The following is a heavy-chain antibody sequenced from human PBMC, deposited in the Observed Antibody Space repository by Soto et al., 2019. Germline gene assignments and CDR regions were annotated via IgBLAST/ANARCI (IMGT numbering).Heavy chain of an antibody. D-gene: IGHD3-3*01. J-gene: IGHJ4*02. Sequence: GGSLRLSCAASGFTFSSYSMNWVRQAPGKGLEWVSSISSSSSYIYYADSVKGRFTISRDNAKNSLYLQMNSLRAEDTAVYYCARQALYYDFWSGYYFDYWGQGTLVTVSS. CDR1: GFTFSSYS. CDR2: ISSSSSYI. CDR3: ARQALYYDFWSGYYFDY. V-gene: IGHV3-21*01.